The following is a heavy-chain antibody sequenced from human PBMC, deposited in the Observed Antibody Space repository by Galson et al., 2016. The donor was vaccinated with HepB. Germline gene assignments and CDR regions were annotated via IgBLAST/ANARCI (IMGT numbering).Heavy chain of an antibody. CDR1: GGSISSYY. D-gene: IGHD1-14*01. J-gene: IGHJ4*02. Sequence: SETLSLTCTVSGGSISSYYWSWIRQPAGKGLEWIGHIYTSGSTNYNPSLKSRVTMPVDTPKNQFSLTLTAVTAADTAVFYCARERGHRTGYFDYWGQGTLVTVSS. V-gene: IGHV4-4*07. CDR3: ARERGHRTGYFDY. CDR2: IYTSGST.